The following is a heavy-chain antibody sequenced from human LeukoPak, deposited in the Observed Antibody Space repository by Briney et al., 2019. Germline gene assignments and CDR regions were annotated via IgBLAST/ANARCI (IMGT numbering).Heavy chain of an antibody. CDR2: LKEDGTET. V-gene: IGHV3-7*03. CDR3: ASNSGSYFSPGAYDI. CDR1: GFMFSSNW. Sequence: GGSLRLSCAASGFMFSSNWMSWVRLAPGKGLEWVANLKEDGTETYYVDSVKGRFTISRDNSKNTLYLQMNSLRADDTAVYYCASNSGSYFSPGAYDIWGQGTMVTVSS. J-gene: IGHJ3*02. D-gene: IGHD1-26*01.